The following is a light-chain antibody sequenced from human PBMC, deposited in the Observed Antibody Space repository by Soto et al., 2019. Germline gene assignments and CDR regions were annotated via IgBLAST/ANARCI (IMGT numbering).Light chain of an antibody. Sequence: EVVLTQSPGTLSLSRGERATLSCRASERIYSAYLGWYQQKPGQAPRLLIYGTSSRATGIPDRFSGSGSGTDFTLTISRLEPEDFAVYYCQQYGGSPLAFGGGTKVDIK. CDR2: GTS. CDR1: ERIYSAY. CDR3: QQYGGSPLA. J-gene: IGKJ4*01. V-gene: IGKV3-20*01.